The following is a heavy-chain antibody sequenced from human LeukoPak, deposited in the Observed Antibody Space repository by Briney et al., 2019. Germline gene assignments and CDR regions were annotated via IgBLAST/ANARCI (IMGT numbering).Heavy chain of an antibody. Sequence: SETLSLTCTVSGGSISGYYWSWIRQPPGKGLELIGYIYSTGITDYDPSLTSRVTISVDTSKNQFSLKLSSVTAADTAVYYCARFIGSSGYYDYWGHGTLVTVPS. V-gene: IGHV4-59*01. J-gene: IGHJ4*01. CDR2: IYSTGIT. CDR3: ARFIGSSGYYDY. CDR1: GGSISGYY. D-gene: IGHD3-22*01.